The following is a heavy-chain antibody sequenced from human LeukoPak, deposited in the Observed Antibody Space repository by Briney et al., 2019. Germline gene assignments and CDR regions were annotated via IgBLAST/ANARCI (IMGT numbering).Heavy chain of an antibody. D-gene: IGHD2-2*01. Sequence: ASVKVSCKASGYTFTSYDINWVRQATGQGLEWMGWMNPNSGNTGYAQKFQGRVTMTRNTSISTAYMELSSPRSEDTAVYYCARSVTSGYCSSTSCYYYYYYGMDVWGQGTTVTVSS. CDR1: GYTFTSYD. V-gene: IGHV1-8*01. J-gene: IGHJ6*02. CDR2: MNPNSGNT. CDR3: ARSVTSGYCSSTSCYYYYYYGMDV.